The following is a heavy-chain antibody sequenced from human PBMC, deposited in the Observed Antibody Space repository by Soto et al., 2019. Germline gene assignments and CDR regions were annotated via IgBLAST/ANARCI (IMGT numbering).Heavy chain of an antibody. D-gene: IGHD2-8*01. CDR1: VVTLSIYC. CDR3: ARVLGDGVNYYGMDV. Sequence: PGGSLIRCGAASVVTLSIYCMHWVRQAPVKGLEWVAVIWYDGSNKYYADSVKGRFTISRDNSNNTLYLQMNSLRAEDTAVYYCARVLGDGVNYYGMDVWGQGTTVTVSS. J-gene: IGHJ6*02. CDR2: IWYDGSNK. V-gene: IGHV3-33*01.